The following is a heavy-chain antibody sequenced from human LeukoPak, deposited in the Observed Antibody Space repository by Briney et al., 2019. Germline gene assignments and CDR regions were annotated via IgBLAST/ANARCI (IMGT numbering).Heavy chain of an antibody. D-gene: IGHD6-6*01. CDR2: IYYSGST. J-gene: IGHJ4*02. Sequence: SETLSLTCTVSGGSISSSSYYWGWIRQPPGKGLEWIGSIYYSGSTYYNPSLKSRVTISVDTSKNQFSLKLSSVTAADTAVYYCARDNVAARRRYFDYWGQGTLVTVSS. CDR1: GGSISSSSYY. CDR3: ARDNVAARRRYFDY. V-gene: IGHV4-39*07.